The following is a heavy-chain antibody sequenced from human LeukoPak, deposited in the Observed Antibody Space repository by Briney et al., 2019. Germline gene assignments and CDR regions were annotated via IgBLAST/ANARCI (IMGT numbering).Heavy chain of an antibody. D-gene: IGHD1-26*01. J-gene: IGHJ4*02. CDR3: TTDADALVGARYYFDY. V-gene: IGHV3-15*07. CDR2: IKSKTDGGTT. Sequence: GGSLRLSCAASGFTFSSYAMHWVRQAPGKGLEWVGRIKSKTDGGTTDYAAPVKGRFTISRDDSKNTLYLQMNSLKTEDTAVYYCTTDADALVGARYYFDYWGQGTLVTVSS. CDR1: GFTFSSYA.